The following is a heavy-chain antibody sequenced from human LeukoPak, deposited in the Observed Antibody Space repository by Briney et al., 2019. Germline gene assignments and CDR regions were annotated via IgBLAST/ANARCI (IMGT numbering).Heavy chain of an antibody. V-gene: IGHV3-7*01. CDR2: IKQDGSEK. Sequence: GGPLILSCAASGFTFSSYWMSWVRQAPGKVLEWVANIKQDGSEKYYVDAVKGRFTISRDNAKNSLYLQMNSLRAEDTAVYYCAHSSFSSSWHAIYDYWGQGTLVTVSS. CDR3: AHSSFSSSWHAIYDY. J-gene: IGHJ4*02. CDR1: GFTFSSYW. D-gene: IGHD6-13*01.